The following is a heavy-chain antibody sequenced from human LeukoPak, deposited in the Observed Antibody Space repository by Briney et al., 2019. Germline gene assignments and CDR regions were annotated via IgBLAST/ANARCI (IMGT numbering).Heavy chain of an antibody. Sequence: SETLSLTCTVSGGSISSSSYYWGWIRQPPGKGLEWIGSIYYSGSTYYNPSLKSRVTISVDTSKNQFSLKLSSVTAADTAVYYCVSFEIDYYDSSGYYYAVEFDYWGQGTLVTVSS. V-gene: IGHV4-39*01. D-gene: IGHD3-22*01. CDR2: IYYSGST. CDR3: VSFEIDYYDSSGYYYAVEFDY. J-gene: IGHJ4*02. CDR1: GGSISSSSYY.